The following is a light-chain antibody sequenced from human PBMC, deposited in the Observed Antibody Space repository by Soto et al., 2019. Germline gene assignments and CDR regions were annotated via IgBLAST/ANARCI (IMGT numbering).Light chain of an antibody. J-gene: IGKJ1*01. CDR3: QHYNSYSEA. CDR1: QTISSW. V-gene: IGKV1-5*03. CDR2: KAS. Sequence: DIQMTHSPSTLSGYVGDRVTSTCRSSQTISSWLAWYQQKPGKAPNLLIYKASTLQSGVPSRFSGSGSGTEFTLTISSLQPDDFATYYCQHYNSYSEAFGQGTKVELK.